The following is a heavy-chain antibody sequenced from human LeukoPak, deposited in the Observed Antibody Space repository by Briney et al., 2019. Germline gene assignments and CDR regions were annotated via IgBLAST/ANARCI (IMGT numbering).Heavy chain of an antibody. J-gene: IGHJ6*02. Sequence: PGGSLRLSCAASGFTFSSYEMNWVRQAPGKGLEWVSYISSSGSTIYYADSVKGRFTISRDNAKNSLYLQMNSLRADDTAVYKCERFRCGGVIVCPVAGGVGGMDVWVQGTTVTVSS. CDR3: ERFRCGGVIVCPVAGGVGGMDV. D-gene: IGHD3-16*02. CDR2: ISSSGSTI. V-gene: IGHV3-48*03. CDR1: GFTFSSYE.